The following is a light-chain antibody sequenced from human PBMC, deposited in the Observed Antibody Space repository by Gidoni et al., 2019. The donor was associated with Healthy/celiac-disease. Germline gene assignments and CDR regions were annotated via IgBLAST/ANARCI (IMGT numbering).Light chain of an antibody. J-gene: IGLJ3*02. CDR1: SSNIGSNY. Sequence: QSVLTPPPSPSGPPGHRVTISCSGSSSNIGSNYVYWYQQLPGTAPKLLIYRNNQRPSGVPDRFSGSKSGTSASLAISGLRSEDEADYYCAAWDDSLSGPRVFGGGTKLTVL. CDR2: RNN. CDR3: AAWDDSLSGPRV. V-gene: IGLV1-47*01.